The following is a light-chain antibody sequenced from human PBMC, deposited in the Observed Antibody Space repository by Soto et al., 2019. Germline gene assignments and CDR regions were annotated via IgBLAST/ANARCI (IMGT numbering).Light chain of an antibody. Sequence: DIQMTQSPSSLSASVGDRVTITCRASQSIATFLNWYQQRRGQAPRLLIYAASNLENGVPSTFSGSGTETFFTLTRNSLQPEDFATYYCQQSYRTPVTFGQGNKKEIK. J-gene: IGKJ2*01. CDR1: QSIATF. V-gene: IGKV1-39*01. CDR3: QQSYRTPVT. CDR2: AAS.